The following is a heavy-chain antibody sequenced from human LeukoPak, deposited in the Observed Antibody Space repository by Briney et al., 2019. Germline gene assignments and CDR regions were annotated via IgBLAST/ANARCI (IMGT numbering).Heavy chain of an antibody. D-gene: IGHD5-12*01. CDR3: AKDRTAGYDGLVDY. J-gene: IGHJ4*02. V-gene: IGHV3-30*18. CDR1: GFTFSNYG. Sequence: PGRSLRLSCAASGFTFSNYGMHWVRQAPGKGLEWVAAISYDGSNKYYTDSVKGRFTISRDNSKNTLYLQMNSLRAEDTAVYYCAKDRTAGYDGLVDYWGQGTLVTVSS. CDR2: ISYDGSNK.